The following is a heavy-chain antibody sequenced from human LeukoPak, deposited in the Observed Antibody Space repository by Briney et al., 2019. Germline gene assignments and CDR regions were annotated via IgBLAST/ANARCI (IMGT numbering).Heavy chain of an antibody. CDR3: ARTEWRYCSSTSCPDWFDP. J-gene: IGHJ5*02. V-gene: IGHV4-30-4*08. CDR2: IYYSGST. Sequence: SQTLSLTCTVSGGSISSGDYYWSWIRQPPGKGLEWIGYIYYSGSTYYNPSLKSRVTISVDTSKNQFSLKLSSVTAADTAVYYCARTEWRYCSSTSCPDWFDPWGREPWSPSPQ. CDR1: GGSISSGDYY. D-gene: IGHD2-2*01.